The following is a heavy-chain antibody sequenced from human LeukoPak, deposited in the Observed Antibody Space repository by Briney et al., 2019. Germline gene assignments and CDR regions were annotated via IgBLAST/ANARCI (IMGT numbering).Heavy chain of an antibody. V-gene: IGHV1-69*04. Sequence: SVKVSCKASGGTFSSYTISWVRQPPGQGLEWMGMIIPILGIANYAQKFQGRVTITADKSTSTAYMELSSLRSEDTAVYYCARDRRGVVVVAATPDGWFDPWGQGTLVTVSS. D-gene: IGHD2-15*01. CDR3: ARDRRGVVVVAATPDGWFDP. CDR2: IIPILGIA. CDR1: GGTFSSYT. J-gene: IGHJ5*02.